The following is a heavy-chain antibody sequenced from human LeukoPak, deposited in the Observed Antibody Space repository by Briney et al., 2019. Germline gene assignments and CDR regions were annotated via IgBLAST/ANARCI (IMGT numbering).Heavy chain of an antibody. Sequence: SETLSLTCAVYGGSFSGYYWSWIRQPPGKGLEWIGEINHSGSTNYNPSLKSRVTISVDTSKNQFSLKLSSVTAADTAVYYCARDGVSIWSGYSYNWFDTWGQGTLVTVSS. CDR1: GGSFSGYY. V-gene: IGHV4-34*01. CDR2: INHSGST. CDR3: ARDGVSIWSGYSYNWFDT. J-gene: IGHJ5*02. D-gene: IGHD3-3*01.